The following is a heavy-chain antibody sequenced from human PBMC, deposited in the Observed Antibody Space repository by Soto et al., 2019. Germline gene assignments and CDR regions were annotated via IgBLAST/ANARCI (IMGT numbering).Heavy chain of an antibody. CDR2: IDPSDSYT. Sequence: LGESLKISCKGSGYSFTSYWIGWVRQMPGKGLEWMGRIDPSDSYTNYSPSFQGHVTISADKSISTAYLQWSSLKASDTAMYYCARAYYDILTGYYPGPWGQGTLVTVSS. V-gene: IGHV5-10-1*01. CDR1: GYSFTSYW. CDR3: ARAYYDILTGYYPGP. J-gene: IGHJ5*02. D-gene: IGHD3-9*01.